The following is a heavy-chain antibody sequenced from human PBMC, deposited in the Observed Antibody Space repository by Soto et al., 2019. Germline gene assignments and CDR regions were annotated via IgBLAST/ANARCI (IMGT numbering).Heavy chain of an antibody. V-gene: IGHV1-69*06. Sequence: SVKVSCKASGYAFSGFYMHWVRQAPGQGLEWMGGIIPIFGTANYAQKFQGRVTITADKSTSTAYMELSSLRSEDTAVYYCASKYSSSWPNYYGMDVWGQGTTVTVSS. CDR2: IIPIFGTA. CDR1: GYAFSGFY. J-gene: IGHJ6*02. CDR3: ASKYSSSWPNYYGMDV. D-gene: IGHD6-13*01.